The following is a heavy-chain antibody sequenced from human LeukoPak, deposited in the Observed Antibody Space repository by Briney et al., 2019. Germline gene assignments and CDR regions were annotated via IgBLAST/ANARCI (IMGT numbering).Heavy chain of an antibody. J-gene: IGHJ4*02. V-gene: IGHV1-18*04. D-gene: IGHD6-19*01. CDR2: ISASNGNT. CDR3: ASRSPSSGWSHDFDS. Sequence: ASVKVSCKASGYTFTRYGISWVRQAPGQGLEWMGWISASNGNTNYAQKVQGRVTMTTDTSTTTAYMELRSLRSDDTAVYYRASRSPSSGWSHDFDSWGQGTLITVSS. CDR1: GYTFTRYG.